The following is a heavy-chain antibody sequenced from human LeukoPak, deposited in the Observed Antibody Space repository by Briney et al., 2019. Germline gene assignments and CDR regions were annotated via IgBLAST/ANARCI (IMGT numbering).Heavy chain of an antibody. CDR3: ARGSYQLLSWFDP. Sequence: PSETLSLTCTVSGGSISSGGYYWSWIRQHPGKGLEWIGYIYHSGSTYYNPSLKSRVTISVDRSKNQFSLKLGSVTAADTAVYYCARGSYQLLSWFDPWGQGTLVTVSS. CDR1: GGSISSGGYY. D-gene: IGHD2-2*01. CDR2: IYHSGST. V-gene: IGHV4-30-2*01. J-gene: IGHJ5*02.